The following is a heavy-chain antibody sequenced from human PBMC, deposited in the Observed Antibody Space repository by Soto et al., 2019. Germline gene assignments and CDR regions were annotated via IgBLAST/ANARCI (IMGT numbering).Heavy chain of an antibody. J-gene: IGHJ4*02. CDR3: ARELGVAGFDL. CDR1: CYRFSSYA. Sequence: ASVKVSCKSSCYRFSSYAISWVRQAPGQGLEWVGWISAYNGHTGSSQKFQGRVTMTTDTSTSTAYMDLRNVSSDDTAMYYCARELGVAGFDLWGQGTLVTV. CDR2: ISAYNGHT. V-gene: IGHV1-18*01. D-gene: IGHD6-19*01.